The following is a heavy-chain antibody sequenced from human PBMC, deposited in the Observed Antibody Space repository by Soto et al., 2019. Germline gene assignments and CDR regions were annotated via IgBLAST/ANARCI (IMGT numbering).Heavy chain of an antibody. Sequence: GGSISRRSYYWGWIRQAPGKGLEWIGSIYYSGSTYYNPSLKSRVTISVDTSKNQFPLKLSSVTAADTAVYYCARNPNDYSDYVDYYYYYMDVWGLGTTVTV. CDR1: GGSISRRSYY. J-gene: IGHJ6*03. CDR2: IYYSGST. V-gene: IGHV4-39*01. D-gene: IGHD4-17*01. CDR3: ARNPNDYSDYVDYYYYYMDV.